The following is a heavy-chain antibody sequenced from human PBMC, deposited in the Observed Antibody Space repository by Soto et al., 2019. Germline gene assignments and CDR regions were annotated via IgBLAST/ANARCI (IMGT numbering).Heavy chain of an antibody. CDR3: VRTSLGVAAATRLDY. CDR1: GFTFSSYW. Sequence: EVQLVESGGGLVQPGGSLRLSCAASGFTFSSYWMNWVRQAPGKGLVWVSRINSDGSSTSYADSVKGRFTISRDNAKNKLYLQMTSLRAEDTAVYYCVRTSLGVAAATRLDYWGQGTLVTVSS. CDR2: INSDGSST. J-gene: IGHJ4*02. V-gene: IGHV3-74*01. D-gene: IGHD2-15*01.